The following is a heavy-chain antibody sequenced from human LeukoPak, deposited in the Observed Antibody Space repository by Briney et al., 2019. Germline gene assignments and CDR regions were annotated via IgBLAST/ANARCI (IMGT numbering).Heavy chain of an antibody. V-gene: IGHV3-48*03. CDR3: AGGTPEEDY. D-gene: IGHD3-16*01. Sequence: PGGSLRLSCAASGFTFSSYEMNWVRQAPGKGLEWVSYISSSGSTIYYADSVKGRFTISRGNAKNSLYLQMNSLRAEDTAVYYCAGGTPEEDYWGQGTLVTVSS. CDR1: GFTFSSYE. J-gene: IGHJ4*02. CDR2: ISSSGSTI.